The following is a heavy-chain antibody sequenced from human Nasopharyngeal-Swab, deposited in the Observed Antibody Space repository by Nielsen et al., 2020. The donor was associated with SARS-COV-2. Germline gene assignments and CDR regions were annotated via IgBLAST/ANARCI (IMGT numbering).Heavy chain of an antibody. CDR2: ISGSSSTR. J-gene: IGHJ4*02. D-gene: IGHD1-26*01. Sequence: GGSLRLSCAASGFTFSSYSMNWVRQAQGKGLEWVSSISGSSSTRYYADSVKGRFTVSRDNAKNSLYLQMSSLRDEDTAVYYCVREFEATGATYLDYWGLGTLVTVSS. CDR3: VREFEATGATYLDY. CDR1: GFTFSSYS. V-gene: IGHV3-48*02.